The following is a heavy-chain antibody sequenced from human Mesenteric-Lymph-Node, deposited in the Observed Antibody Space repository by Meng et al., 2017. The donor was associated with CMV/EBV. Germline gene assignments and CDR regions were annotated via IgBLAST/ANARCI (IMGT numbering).Heavy chain of an antibody. D-gene: IGHD1-1*01. CDR1: GFTVSTKY. CDR3: AREDNGNPFDY. V-gene: IGHV3-66*01. CDR2: IYTGDST. J-gene: IGHJ4*02. Sequence: LPCAASGFTVSTKYMSWVRQAPGKGLEWVSVIYTGDSTYYADSVEGRFSISRDNSKNTLYLQMNSLRVEDTAVYYCAREDNGNPFDYWGQGTLVTVSS.